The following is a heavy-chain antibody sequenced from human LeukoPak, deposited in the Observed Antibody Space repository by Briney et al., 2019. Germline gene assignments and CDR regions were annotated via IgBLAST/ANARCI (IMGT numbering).Heavy chain of an antibody. CDR1: GYSFTSYW. V-gene: IGHV5-10-1*01. CDR2: IDPSDSYT. CDR3: ARHYGAAGDCDY. J-gene: IGHJ4*02. Sequence: GESLKISCMGFGYSFTSYWISCVRQMPGKGLEWMGRIDPSDSYTNYSPSFEGHVTISADKSISTAYLQWSSLKASDIATYYCARHYGAAGDCDYCVQGTLVTVSS. D-gene: IGHD6-25*01.